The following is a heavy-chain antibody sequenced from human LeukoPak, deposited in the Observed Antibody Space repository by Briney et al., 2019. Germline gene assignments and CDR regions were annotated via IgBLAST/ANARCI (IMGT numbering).Heavy chain of an antibody. CDR3: VRGRGGWPNYYFDF. V-gene: IGHV3-20*04. CDR2: IKWNGDNT. CDR1: GFTFDDYG. J-gene: IGHJ4*02. Sequence: PGGSLRLSCAASGFTFDDYGMNWVRQAPGKGLEWVSGIKWNGDNTGYADSVKGRFTISRDNAKNSLYLQMNSLRAEDTALYYCVRGRGGWPNYYFDFWGQGNLVTVSS. D-gene: IGHD1-26*01.